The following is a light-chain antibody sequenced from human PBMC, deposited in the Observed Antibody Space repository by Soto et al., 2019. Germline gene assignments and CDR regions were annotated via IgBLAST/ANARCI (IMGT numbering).Light chain of an antibody. CDR1: QSISTY. CDR2: VAS. CDR3: QQFKNYVT. Sequence: DIQMTQSASSLPASVGDRVTSTRRASQSISTYLNWHQQKPGKAPKLRILVASTLPSGVPSRLSGSGSGTDFTLTITSLEPEDSATYYCQQFKNYVTFGQGTRLEI. V-gene: IGKV1-39*01. J-gene: IGKJ5*01.